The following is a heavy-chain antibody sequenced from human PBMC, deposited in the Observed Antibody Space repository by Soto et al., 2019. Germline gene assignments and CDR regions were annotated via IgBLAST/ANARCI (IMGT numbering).Heavy chain of an antibody. CDR2: ISSSSSYI. V-gene: IGHV3-21*04. J-gene: IGHJ3*02. CDR1: GFTFSRYS. Sequence: GGSLRLSCAASGFTFSRYSMNWVRQAPGKGLEWVSSISSSSSYIYYADSVKGRFTISRDNAKNSLYLQMNSLRAEDTAVYYCARDADILTGSDAFDIWGQGTVVTVSS. CDR3: ARDADILTGSDAFDI. D-gene: IGHD3-9*01.